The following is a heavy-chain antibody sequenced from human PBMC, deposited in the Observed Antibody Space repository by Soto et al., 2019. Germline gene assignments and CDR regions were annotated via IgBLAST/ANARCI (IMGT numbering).Heavy chain of an antibody. D-gene: IGHD2-2*01. CDR1: GFTFSSYS. V-gene: IGHV3-48*01. CDR3: ARAAGIVVVPAAAHDAFDS. J-gene: IGHJ3*02. Sequence: GGSLRLSCAASGFTFSSYSMNWVRQAPGKGLEWVSYISSSSSTIYYADSVKGRFTISRDNAKNSLYLQMNSLRAEDTAVYYCARAAGIVVVPAAAHDAFDSWGQGTMVTVAS. CDR2: ISSSSSTI.